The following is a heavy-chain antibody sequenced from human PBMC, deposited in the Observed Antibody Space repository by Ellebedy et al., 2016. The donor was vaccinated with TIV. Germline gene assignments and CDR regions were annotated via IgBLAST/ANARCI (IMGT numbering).Heavy chain of an antibody. CDR2: ISGSGGST. D-gene: IGHD2-15*01. CDR3: AKDRYCSGGSCYWVDY. J-gene: IGHJ4*02. V-gene: IGHV3-23*01. Sequence: PGGSLRLSCADSGFTFSSYAMSWVRQAPGKGLEWVSAISGSGGSTHYADSVKGRFTISRDNSKNTVYLQMNSLRAEDTAVYYCAKDRYCSGGSCYWVDYWGQGTLVTVSS. CDR1: GFTFSSYA.